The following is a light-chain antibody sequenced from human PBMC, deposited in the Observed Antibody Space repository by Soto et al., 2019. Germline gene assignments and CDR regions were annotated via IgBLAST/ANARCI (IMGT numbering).Light chain of an antibody. CDR1: QSVDSTF. Sequence: EIVLTQSPGSLSLSPGERATHSCRASQSVDSTFFAWYQKKPGQAPRLLMYGVSKRATGIPDRFSGSGSGTDFTLTISRLEPEDFAVYYCQQYMSSVTFGQGTRVEIK. CDR3: QQYMSSVT. CDR2: GVS. J-gene: IGKJ1*01. V-gene: IGKV3-20*01.